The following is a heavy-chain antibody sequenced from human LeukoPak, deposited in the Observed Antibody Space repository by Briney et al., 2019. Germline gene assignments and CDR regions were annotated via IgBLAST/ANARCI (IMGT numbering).Heavy chain of an antibody. J-gene: IGHJ3*02. V-gene: IGHV4-34*01. D-gene: IGHD3-10*01. CDR1: GGSFSGYY. Sequence: SETLSLTCAVYGGSFSGYYWSWIRQPPGKGLEWIGEINHSGSTNYNPSLKSRVTISVDTSKNQFSLKLSSVTAADTPVYYCARGLYGSGLWGAFDIWGQGTMVTVSS. CDR3: ARGLYGSGLWGAFDI. CDR2: INHSGST.